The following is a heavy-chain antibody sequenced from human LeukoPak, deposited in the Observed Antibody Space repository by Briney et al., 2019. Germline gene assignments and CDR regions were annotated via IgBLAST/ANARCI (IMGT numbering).Heavy chain of an antibody. CDR1: GGSISSSSYY. D-gene: IGHD3-16*02. Sequence: PSETLSLTCTVSGGSISSSSYYWGWIHLPPGKGLEWIGSISYSGRTYYNPSLKSRVTISVDTSENQFSLKLSSVTAADTAVYYCARLSSMPFYVWGSYRPYYFDYWGQGTLVTVSS. CDR2: ISYSGRT. CDR3: ARLSSMPFYVWGSYRPYYFDY. V-gene: IGHV4-39*01. J-gene: IGHJ4*02.